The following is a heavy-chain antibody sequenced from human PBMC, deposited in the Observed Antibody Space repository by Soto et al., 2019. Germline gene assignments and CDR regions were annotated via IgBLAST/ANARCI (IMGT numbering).Heavy chain of an antibody. CDR3: ARIESIARNWFDP. D-gene: IGHD6-13*01. CDR1: GFSFTNYW. V-gene: IGHV5-10-1*01. J-gene: IGHJ5*02. Sequence: GESLKISCKGSGFSFTNYWISWVRQLPGKGLEWMGNIDPVDSYANYSPSFQGHVTFSVDTSISTAFLHWSSLKASDSAIYFCARIESIARNWFDPWGQGTLVTVSS. CDR2: IDPVDSYA.